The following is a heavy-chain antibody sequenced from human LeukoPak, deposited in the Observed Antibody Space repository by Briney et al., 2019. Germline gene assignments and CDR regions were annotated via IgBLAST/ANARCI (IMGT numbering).Heavy chain of an antibody. D-gene: IGHD2-2*01. J-gene: IGHJ4*02. V-gene: IGHV1-69*05. CDR2: IIPMFGTA. CDR3: ASGTTDIVVVPATLRNYYFDY. CDR1: GGTFSSYE. Sequence: ASVKVSCKASGGTFSSYEISWVRQAPGQGLEWMGGIIPMFGTAKYAQKFQGRVTITTDKSTSTAYMELSSPRSEDTAVYYCASGTTDIVVVPATLRNYYFDYWGQGTLVTVSS.